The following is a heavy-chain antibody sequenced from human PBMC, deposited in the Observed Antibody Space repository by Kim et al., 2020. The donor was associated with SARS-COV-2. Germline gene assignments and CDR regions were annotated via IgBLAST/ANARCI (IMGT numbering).Heavy chain of an antibody. CDR1: GGSFSGYY. CDR2: INHSGST. V-gene: IGHV4-34*01. J-gene: IGHJ4*02. CDR3: ARGRYYYDSSGSTGTIQYYFDY. Sequence: SETLSLTCAVYGGSFSGYYWSWIRQPTGKGLEWIGEINHSGSTNYNPSLKSRVTISVDTSKNQFSLKLSSVTAADTAVYYCARGRYYYDSSGSTGTIQYYFDYWGQGTLVTVSS. D-gene: IGHD3-22*01.